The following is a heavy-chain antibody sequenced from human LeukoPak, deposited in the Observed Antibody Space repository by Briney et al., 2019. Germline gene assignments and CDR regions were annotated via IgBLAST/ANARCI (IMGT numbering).Heavy chain of an antibody. V-gene: IGHV4-59*12. CDR3: ARAAMAPSFDY. CDR1: GGSISSYY. Sequence: SETLSLTCTVSGGSISSYYWSWIRQPPGKGLEWIGYIYYSGSTNYNPSLKSRVTISVDTSKNQFSLRLSSVTAADTAVYYCARAAMAPSFDYWGQGTLVTVSS. D-gene: IGHD5-18*01. J-gene: IGHJ4*02. CDR2: IYYSGST.